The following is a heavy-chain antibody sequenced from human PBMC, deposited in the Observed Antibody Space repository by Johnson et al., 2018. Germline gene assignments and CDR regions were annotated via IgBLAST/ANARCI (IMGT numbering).Heavy chain of an antibody. Sequence: VQLVESGGGLVQXGGSLRLXCAASGFTFRSSWMSWVRQAPGKGLEWVANIQHEGSEQYYVDSVRGRFTVSRNNAESALDLEMNSLRAEDTAVYYCARHGSGRTFYYWGQGTLVTVSS. CDR1: GFTFRSSW. CDR2: IQHEGSEQ. D-gene: IGHD3-10*01. J-gene: IGHJ4*02. CDR3: ARHGSGRTFYY. V-gene: IGHV3-7*01.